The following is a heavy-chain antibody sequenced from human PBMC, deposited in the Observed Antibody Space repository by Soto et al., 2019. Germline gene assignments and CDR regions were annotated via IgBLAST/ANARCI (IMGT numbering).Heavy chain of an antibody. CDR2: ISGSGGST. J-gene: IGHJ5*02. CDR1: GFTFSSYA. D-gene: IGHD2-15*01. Sequence: GGSLRLSCAASGFTFSSYAMSWVRQAPGKGLEWVSAISGSGGSTYYADSVKGRFTISRDNSKNTLYLQMNSLRAEDTAVYYCAKKRGYCSGGSCIQNNWFDPWGQGTLVTVSS. CDR3: AKKRGYCSGGSCIQNNWFDP. V-gene: IGHV3-23*01.